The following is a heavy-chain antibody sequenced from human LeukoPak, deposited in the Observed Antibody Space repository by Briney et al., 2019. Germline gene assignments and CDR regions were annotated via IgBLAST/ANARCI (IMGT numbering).Heavy chain of an antibody. CDR3: AREAKVLRYFDWYIDP. CDR1: GFTFSSYG. J-gene: IGHJ5*02. CDR2: IWYDGSNK. V-gene: IGHV3-33*01. D-gene: IGHD3-9*01. Sequence: PGGSLRLSCAASGFTFSSYGMHWVRQAPGKGLEWVAVIWYDGSNKYYADSVKGRFTISRDNSKNTLYLQMNSLRAEDTAVYYCAREAKVLRYFDWYIDPWGQGTLVTVCS.